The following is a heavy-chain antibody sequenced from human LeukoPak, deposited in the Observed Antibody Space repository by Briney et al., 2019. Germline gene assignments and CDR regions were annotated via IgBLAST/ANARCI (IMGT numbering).Heavy chain of an antibody. V-gene: IGHV4-31*03. CDR2: IYYSGST. CDR3: ARGPGGGYDYVWGSYRSPAHYYFDY. CDR1: GGSISSGGYY. Sequence: SETLSLTCTVSGGSISSGGYYWSWLRQHPGKGLEWIGYIYYSGSTYYNPSLKSRVTISVDTSKNQFSLKLSSVTAADTAVYYCARGPGGGYDYVWGSYRSPAHYYFDYWGQGTLVTVSS. D-gene: IGHD3-16*02. J-gene: IGHJ4*02.